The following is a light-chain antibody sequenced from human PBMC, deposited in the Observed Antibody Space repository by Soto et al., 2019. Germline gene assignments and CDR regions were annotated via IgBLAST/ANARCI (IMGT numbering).Light chain of an antibody. CDR1: SSDVGGYNY. CDR2: EVS. CDR3: SSYAGSNNLV. Sequence: QYALTQPPSASGSPGQSVTISCTGTSSDVGGYNYVSWYQQHPGKAPKLMIYEVSKRPSGVPDRFSGSKSGNTASLTVSGLQNEDEAEYYCSSYAGSNNLVFGGGTKLTVL. V-gene: IGLV2-8*01. J-gene: IGLJ2*01.